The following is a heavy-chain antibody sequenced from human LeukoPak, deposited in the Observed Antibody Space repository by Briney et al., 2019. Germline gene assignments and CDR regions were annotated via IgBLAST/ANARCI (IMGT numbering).Heavy chain of an antibody. CDR2: ISGSGGRP. Sequence: GGSLRLSCAASGFTFSSCAMSWVRQAPGKGLEWVSAISGSGGRPYYADSVQGRFTIYRDNSKNTLYLQMNSLRAEDTAVYYCARHPEPGYCSSTSCHESYFDYWGQGTLVTLSS. V-gene: IGHV3-23*01. D-gene: IGHD2-2*01. CDR3: ARHPEPGYCSSTSCHESYFDY. J-gene: IGHJ4*02. CDR1: GFTFSSCA.